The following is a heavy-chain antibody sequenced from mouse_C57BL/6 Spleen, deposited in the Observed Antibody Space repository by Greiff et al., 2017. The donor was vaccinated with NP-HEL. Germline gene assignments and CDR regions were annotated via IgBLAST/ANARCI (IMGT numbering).Heavy chain of an antibody. J-gene: IGHJ4*01. CDR2: IWRGGST. CDR1: GFSLTSYG. Sequence: QVQLQQSGPGLVQPSQSLSITCTVSGFSLTSYGVHWVRQSPGKGLEWLGVIWRGGSTDYNAAFMSRLSITKDNSKSQVFFKMNSLQADDTAIYYCAKGYYSNSFYAMDYWGQGTSVTVSS. CDR3: AKGYYSNSFYAMDY. V-gene: IGHV2-5*01. D-gene: IGHD2-5*01.